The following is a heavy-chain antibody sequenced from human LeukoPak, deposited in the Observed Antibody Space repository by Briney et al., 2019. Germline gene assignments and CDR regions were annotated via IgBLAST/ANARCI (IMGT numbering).Heavy chain of an antibody. V-gene: IGHV3-74*01. CDR3: ASSFYLSSKTRFDP. Sequence: GGSLRLSCAASGFTFSSYWMHWVRHAPGKGLVWVSRINSDGSSTSYADSVKGRFTISRDNAKNTLYLQMNSLRAEDTAVYYCASSFYLSSKTRFDPWGQGTLVTVSS. D-gene: IGHD3-10*01. CDR2: INSDGSST. J-gene: IGHJ5*02. CDR1: GFTFSSYW.